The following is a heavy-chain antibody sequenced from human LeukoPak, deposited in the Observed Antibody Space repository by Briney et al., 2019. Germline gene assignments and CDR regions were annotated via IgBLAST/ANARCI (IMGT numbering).Heavy chain of an antibody. D-gene: IGHD3-10*01. J-gene: IGHJ4*02. CDR1: GGSISSYY. V-gene: IGHV4-4*07. CDR2: IYTSGST. CDR3: ARVSYYYGSGSYGGSYYFDY. Sequence: PSETLSFTCTVSGGSISSYYWSWIRQPAGKGLEWIGRIYTSGSTNYNPSLKSRVTMSVDTSKNQFSLKLSSVTAADTAVYYCARVSYYYGSGSYGGSYYFDYWGQGTLVTVSS.